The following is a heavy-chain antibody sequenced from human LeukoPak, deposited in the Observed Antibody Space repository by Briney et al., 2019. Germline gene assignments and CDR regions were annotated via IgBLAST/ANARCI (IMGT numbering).Heavy chain of an antibody. CDR2: IYYSGST. D-gene: IGHD1-26*01. CDR3: ARGLGATPQEYAFDI. V-gene: IGHV4-59*01. Sequence: PSETLSLTCTVSGGSISSYYWSWIRQPPGKGLEWIGYIYYSGSTNYNPSLKSRVTISVDTSKNQFSLKLSSVTAADTAVYYCARGLGATPQEYAFDIWGQGTMVTVSS. J-gene: IGHJ3*02. CDR1: GGSISSYY.